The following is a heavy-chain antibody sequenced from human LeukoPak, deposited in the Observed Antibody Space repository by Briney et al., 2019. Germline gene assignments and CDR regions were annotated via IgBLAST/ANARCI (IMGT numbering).Heavy chain of an antibody. CDR2: ISGSGGST. D-gene: IGHD2-21*02. CDR1: GFTFSNYA. CDR3: AKDGTAYCGGDCYNWFDP. J-gene: IGHJ5*02. V-gene: IGHV3-23*01. Sequence: GGSLRLSCAASGFTFSNYAMSWVRQAPGKGLEWVSAISGSGGSTYYADSVKGRFTISRDNSKNTLYLQMNSLRAEDTAVYYCAKDGTAYCGGDCYNWFDPWGQGTLVTVSS.